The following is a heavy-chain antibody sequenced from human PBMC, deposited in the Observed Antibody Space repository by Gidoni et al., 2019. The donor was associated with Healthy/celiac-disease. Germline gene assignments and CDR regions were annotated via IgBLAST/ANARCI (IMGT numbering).Heavy chain of an antibody. V-gene: IGHV3-53*04. D-gene: IGHD4-17*01. CDR2: IYSGRST. Sequence: EVQLVESGGGLVQPGGSLRLSCAACGFTVSSNYMSWVRQAPGKGPEWVSVIYSGRSTYYADSVKGRFTISRHNSKNTLYLQMNSLRAEDTAVYYCASSGDYGALGYWGQGTLVTVSS. CDR3: ASSGDYGALGY. CDR1: GFTVSSNY. J-gene: IGHJ4*02.